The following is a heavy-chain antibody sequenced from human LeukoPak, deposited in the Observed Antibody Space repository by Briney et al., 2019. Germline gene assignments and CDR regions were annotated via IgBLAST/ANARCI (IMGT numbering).Heavy chain of an antibody. CDR1: GFTFSSYG. D-gene: IGHD3-22*01. CDR3: ARELSPVVKYYFEY. V-gene: IGHV3-33*01. CDR2: IWYDGSNK. J-gene: IGHJ4*02. Sequence: GRSLRLSCAASGFTFSSYGIHWARQAPGKGLEWVAVIWYDGSNKYYADSVKGRFTISRDNSKNTLYLQMNSLRAEDTALYYCARELSPVVKYYFEYWGQGTLVTVSP.